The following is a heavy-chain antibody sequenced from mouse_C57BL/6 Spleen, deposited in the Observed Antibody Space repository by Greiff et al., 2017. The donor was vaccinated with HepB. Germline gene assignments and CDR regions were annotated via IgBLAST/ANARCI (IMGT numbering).Heavy chain of an antibody. CDR1: GYSFTGYY. V-gene: IGHV1-42*01. D-gene: IGHD1-1*01. Sequence: EVQLQESGPELVKPGASVKISCKASGYSFTGYYMNWVKQSPEKSLEWIGEINPSTGGTTYNQKFKAKATLTVDKSSSTAYMQLKSLTSEDSAVYYCAADYYGSSYPFAYWGQGTLVTVSA. J-gene: IGHJ3*01. CDR2: INPSTGGT. CDR3: AADYYGSSYPFAY.